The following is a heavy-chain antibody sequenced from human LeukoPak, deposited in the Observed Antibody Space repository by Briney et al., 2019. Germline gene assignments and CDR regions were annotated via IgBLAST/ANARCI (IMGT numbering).Heavy chain of an antibody. D-gene: IGHD3-10*01. CDR3: ARDSGTTGEVKFDP. V-gene: IGHV4-4*07. Sequence: SETLSLTCTVSGGSISSYYWSWIRQPAGKGLEWIGRIYSSGTTTYNPSLKSRVTMSVDTAKNQVSLRLSSVTAADTAVYYCARDSGTTGEVKFDPWGQGSLVTVSS. J-gene: IGHJ5*02. CDR1: GGSISSYY. CDR2: IYSSGTT.